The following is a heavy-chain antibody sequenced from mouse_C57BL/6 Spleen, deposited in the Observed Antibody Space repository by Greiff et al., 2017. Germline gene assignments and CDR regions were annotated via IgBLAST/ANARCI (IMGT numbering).Heavy chain of an antibody. Sequence: EVQVVESGGGLVQPGGSLSLSCAASGFTFTDYYMSWVRQPPGKALEWLGFIRNKANGYTTEYSASVKGRFTISRDNSQSILYLQMNALRAEDSATYYCARYESNNYFDYWGQGTTLTVSS. D-gene: IGHD2-5*01. V-gene: IGHV7-3*01. J-gene: IGHJ2*01. CDR3: ARYESNNYFDY. CDR1: GFTFTDYY. CDR2: IRNKANGYTT.